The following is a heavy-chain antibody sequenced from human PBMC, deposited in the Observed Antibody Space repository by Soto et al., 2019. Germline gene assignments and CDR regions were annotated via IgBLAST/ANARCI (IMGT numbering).Heavy chain of an antibody. V-gene: IGHV3-23*01. CDR3: AKWGGYYAYYSEMDV. CDR1: GFSFGGYA. CDR2: VSGGGTST. D-gene: IGHD1-26*01. J-gene: IGHJ6*02. Sequence: GGSLRLSCAGYGFSFGGYAMSWVRQAPGKGLEWISGVSGGGTSTYYAGSVKGRFTISRDFSVLYLQMNSLRADDTAVYYCAKWGGYYAYYSEMDVWGRGTTVTVSS.